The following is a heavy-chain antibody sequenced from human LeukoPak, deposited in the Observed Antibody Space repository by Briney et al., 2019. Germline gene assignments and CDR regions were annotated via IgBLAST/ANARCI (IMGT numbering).Heavy chain of an antibody. Sequence: GGSLRLSCSASGFTVISNYMSWVRQAPGKGLDWGSVIYSDGSTYYADSVKGRFTIYRDNSKDTLYLQMNSLRAEDTAVYYCARGGIVCYFDYWGQGTLVTVSS. D-gene: IGHD3-16*01. J-gene: IGHJ4*02. CDR3: ARGGIVCYFDY. CDR2: IYSDGST. CDR1: GFTVISNY. V-gene: IGHV3-66*01.